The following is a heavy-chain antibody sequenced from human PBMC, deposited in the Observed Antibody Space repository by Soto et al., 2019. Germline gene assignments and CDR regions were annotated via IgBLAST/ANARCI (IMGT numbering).Heavy chain of an antibody. CDR1: GGSISNAAYS. D-gene: IGHD5-18*01. CDR3: ARERGGYGLFDS. J-gene: IGHJ4*02. V-gene: IGHV4-30-2*01. CDR2: IYPSGMP. Sequence: PSETLSLACTVSGGSISNAAYSWCWIRQPPGKGLEWIGYIYPSGMPFYNPSLRSRVTISIDRSNDQFSLNLKSVTAADTAVYYCARERGGYGLFDSWGQGTLVTVS.